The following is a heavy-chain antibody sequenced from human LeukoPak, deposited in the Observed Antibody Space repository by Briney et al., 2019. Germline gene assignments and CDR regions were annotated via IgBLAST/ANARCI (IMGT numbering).Heavy chain of an antibody. CDR1: GYTFTSYG. CDR3: GRDGGGGRYSYGYFFDY. J-gene: IGHJ4*02. CDR2: INPSGGST. V-gene: IGHV1-46*01. Sequence: ASVKVSCKASGYTFTSYGISWVRQAPGQGLEWMGIINPSGGSTSYAQKFQGRVTMTRDTSTSTVYMELSSLRSEDTAVYYCGRDGGGGRYSYGYFFDYWGQGTLVTVSS. D-gene: IGHD5-18*01.